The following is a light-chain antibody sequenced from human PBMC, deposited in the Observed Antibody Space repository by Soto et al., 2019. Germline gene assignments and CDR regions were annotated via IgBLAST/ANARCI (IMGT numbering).Light chain of an antibody. Sequence: EIVLTQSPGTLSLSPGERATLSCRASQSVSSSYLAWYQQKPGQAPRLLIYAASSRATGIPDRFSGSGSGTDFTLSISRPEPEDFAVYYCQQFGSSLYTFGQGTKVDIK. CDR1: QSVSSSY. V-gene: IGKV3-20*01. J-gene: IGKJ2*01. CDR3: QQFGSSLYT. CDR2: AAS.